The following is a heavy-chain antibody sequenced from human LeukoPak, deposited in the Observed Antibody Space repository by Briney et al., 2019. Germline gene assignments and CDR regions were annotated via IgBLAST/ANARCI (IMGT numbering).Heavy chain of an antibody. J-gene: IGHJ4*02. D-gene: IGHD3-3*01. V-gene: IGHV4-34*01. Sequence: ETLSLTCAVYGGSFSGYYWSWIRQPPGKGLEWIGEINHSGSTNYNPSLKSRVTISVDTSKNQFSLKLSSVTAADTAVYYCARGRPSYYDFWSGLFDYWGQGTLVTVSS. CDR3: ARGRPSYYDFWSGLFDY. CDR2: INHSGST. CDR1: GGSFSGYY.